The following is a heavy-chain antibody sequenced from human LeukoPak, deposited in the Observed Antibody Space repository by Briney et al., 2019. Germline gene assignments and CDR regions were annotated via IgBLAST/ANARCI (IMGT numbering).Heavy chain of an antibody. V-gene: IGHV3-21*01. CDR1: GFTFSSYS. J-gene: IGHJ6*02. Sequence: GGSLRLSCVASGFTFSSYSMNWVRQAPGKGLEWVSSISSSSDYIYYADSVKGRFTISRDNAKNSLYLQMNSLRAEDTAVYYCAGVVAATSDLDYYGLDVWGQGTTVTVSS. D-gene: IGHD2-15*01. CDR3: AGVVAATSDLDYYGLDV. CDR2: ISSSSDYI.